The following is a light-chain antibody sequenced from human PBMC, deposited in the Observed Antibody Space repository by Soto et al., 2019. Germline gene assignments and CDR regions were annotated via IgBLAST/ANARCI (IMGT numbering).Light chain of an antibody. CDR1: QSVSSSY. J-gene: IGKJ2*01. V-gene: IGKV3-20*01. CDR3: QQYGRLPPYT. CDR2: GTS. Sequence: EIVLTQSPGTLSLSPGESATLSCRASQSVSSSYLSWYQQKPGQAPRLLIHGTSDRATGIPDRFSGSASGTDFTLTVNSLELEYFAVYYWQQYGRLPPYTFGQGTKLEIK.